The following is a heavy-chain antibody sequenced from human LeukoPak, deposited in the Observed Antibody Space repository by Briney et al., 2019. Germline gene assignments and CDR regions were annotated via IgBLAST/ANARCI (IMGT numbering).Heavy chain of an antibody. D-gene: IGHD3-3*01. CDR3: ARSGSHYYDFWSGTQPDEFDY. Sequence: SETLSLTCTVSGGSISSYFWSWIRQPPGKGLEWIGYIFYNGSTNYNPSLKSRVTISVDTSKNQFSLKLSSVTAADTAVYYCARSGSHYYDFWSGTQPDEFDYWGQGTLVTVSS. CDR2: IFYNGST. CDR1: GGSISSYF. J-gene: IGHJ4*02. V-gene: IGHV4-59*12.